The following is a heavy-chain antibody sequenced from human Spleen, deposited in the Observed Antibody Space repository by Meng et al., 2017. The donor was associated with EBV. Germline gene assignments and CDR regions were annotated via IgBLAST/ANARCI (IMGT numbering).Heavy chain of an antibody. CDR1: GGAFRRYY. CDR3: ARGHRVGAEAGRYAYRF. CDR2: ITHSGST. D-gene: IGHD6-13*01. J-gene: IGHJ4*02. Sequence: GSGPLNPLATRSLPCAVYGGAFRRYYRPWIPQPPWKGLEWIGEITHSGSTNYNPSLKSRVTMSVDTSKNQFSLTLSSVTAADTAVYYCARGHRVGAEAGRYAYRFWGQGTLVTVSS. V-gene: IGHV4-34*01.